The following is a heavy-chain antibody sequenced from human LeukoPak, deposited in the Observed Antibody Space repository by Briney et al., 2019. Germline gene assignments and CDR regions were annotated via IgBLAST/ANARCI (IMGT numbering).Heavy chain of an antibody. CDR2: ISYDGSNK. V-gene: IGHV3-30*18. CDR1: GFTFSSYG. D-gene: IGHD4-17*01. Sequence: GGSLRLFCAASGFTFSSYGMHWVRQAPGKGLEWVAVISYDGSNKYYADSVKGRFTISRDNSKNTLYLQMNSLRAEDTAVYYCAKGHDYDLNWFDPWGQGTLVTVSS. CDR3: AKGHDYDLNWFDP. J-gene: IGHJ5*02.